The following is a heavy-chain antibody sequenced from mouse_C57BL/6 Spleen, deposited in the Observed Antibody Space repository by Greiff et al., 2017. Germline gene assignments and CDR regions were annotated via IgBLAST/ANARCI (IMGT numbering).Heavy chain of an antibody. V-gene: IGHV1-15*01. CDR3: TRGGGYFYY. Sequence: VQLQQSGAELVRPGASVTLSCKASGYTFTDYEMHWVKQTPVHGLEWIGAIDPETGGTAYNQKFKGKAILTADKSSSTAYMELRSLTSEDSAVYYCTRGGGYFYYWGQGTTLTVSS. CDR2: IDPETGGT. J-gene: IGHJ2*01. CDR1: GYTFTDYE.